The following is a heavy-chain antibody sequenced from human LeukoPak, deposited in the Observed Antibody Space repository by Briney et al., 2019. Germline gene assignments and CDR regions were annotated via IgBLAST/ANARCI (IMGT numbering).Heavy chain of an antibody. CDR1: GYSISSGYY. CDR2: SYHSGTT. CDR3: ARETIGSSWRVGY. Sequence: SETLSLTCSVSGYSISSGYYWGWIRQPPGKGLEWIGNSYHSGTTYYNPSLKSRVTISVDTSKNQFSLKLNSVTAADTAVYYCARETIGSSWRVGYWGQGTLVTVSS. J-gene: IGHJ4*02. V-gene: IGHV4-38-2*02. D-gene: IGHD6-13*01.